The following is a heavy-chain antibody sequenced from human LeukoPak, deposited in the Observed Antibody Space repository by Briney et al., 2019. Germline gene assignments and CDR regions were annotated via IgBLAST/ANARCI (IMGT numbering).Heavy chain of an antibody. CDR2: ISGSGGTT. CDR3: AKQIGSCSSSSCYFDY. V-gene: IGHV3-23*01. CDR1: GFTLSSHV. D-gene: IGHD2-2*01. Sequence: PGGSLRLSCAASGFTLSSHVMSWVRQVPGKGLERVAGISGSGGTTSYADSVKGRFTISRDNSKNTLFLQMNSLRAGDTAIYYCAKQIGSCSSSSCYFDYWGQGTLVTVSS. J-gene: IGHJ4*02.